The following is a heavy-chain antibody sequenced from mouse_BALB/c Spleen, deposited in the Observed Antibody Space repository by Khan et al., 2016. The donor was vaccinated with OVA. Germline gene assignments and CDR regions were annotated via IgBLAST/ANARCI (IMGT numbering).Heavy chain of an antibody. CDR2: IIYTGYT. J-gene: IGHJ3*01. D-gene: IGHD1-3*01. CDR3: ARSTYIYAFDY. CDR1: GDSITSGY. V-gene: IGHV3-8*02. Sequence: EVQLQESGPSLVKPSQTLSLTCSVTGDSITSGYWNWIRKFPGNKLEYMGYIIYTGYTYYNPSLQSRLSITRHTSKNQYYLPLNSVTDEDTATYYSARSTYIYAFDYWGQGTLVTVSA.